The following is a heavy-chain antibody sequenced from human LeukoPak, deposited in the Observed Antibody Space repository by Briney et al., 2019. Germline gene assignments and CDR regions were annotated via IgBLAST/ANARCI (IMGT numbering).Heavy chain of an antibody. CDR3: ARAEVIDC. CDR1: GYTFTGYY. CDR2: INPNSGGT. D-gene: IGHD3-22*01. Sequence: ASVKVSCKASGYTFTGYYMHWVRQAPGQGLEWMGWINPNSGGTNYAQKFQGRVTMTRDTPISTAYMELTSLRSDDTAVYYCARAEVIDCWGQGTLVTVSS. V-gene: IGHV1-2*02. J-gene: IGHJ4*02.